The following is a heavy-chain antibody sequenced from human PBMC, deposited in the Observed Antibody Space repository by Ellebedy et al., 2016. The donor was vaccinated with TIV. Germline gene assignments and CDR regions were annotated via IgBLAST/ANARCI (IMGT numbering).Heavy chain of an antibody. J-gene: IGHJ4*02. CDR3: ARTYSGNDYSDY. D-gene: IGHD5-12*01. CDR2: IYHSGST. V-gene: IGHV4-38-2*02. CDR1: GSSISSGYY. Sequence: MPSETLSLTCTVSGSSISSGYYWGWIRQPPGKGLEWIGSIYHSGSTYYNPSLKSRVTISVDTSNNQFSLSLSSVTAADTAMFYCARTYSGNDYSDYWGQGTLVTVSS.